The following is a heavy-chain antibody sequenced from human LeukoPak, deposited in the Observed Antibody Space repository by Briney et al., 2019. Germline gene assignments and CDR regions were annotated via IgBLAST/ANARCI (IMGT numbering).Heavy chain of an antibody. J-gene: IGHJ6*02. V-gene: IGHV4-59*08. Sequence: SETLSLTCTVSGGSISSYYWSWIRQPPGKGLEWIGYIYYGGSTNYNPSLKSRVTISVDTSKNQFSLKLSSVTAADTAVYYCARQDYGDYYYYYGMDVWGQGTTVTVSS. CDR3: ARQDYGDYYYYYGMDV. D-gene: IGHD4-17*01. CDR2: IYYGGST. CDR1: GGSISSYY.